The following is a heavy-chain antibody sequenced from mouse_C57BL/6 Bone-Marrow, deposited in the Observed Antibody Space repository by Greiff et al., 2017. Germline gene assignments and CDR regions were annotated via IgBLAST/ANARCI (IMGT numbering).Heavy chain of an antibody. CDR1: GYSITSGYY. J-gene: IGHJ1*03. Sequence: EVQLQESGPGLVKPSQSLSLTCSVTGYSITSGYYWNWIRQFPGNKLEWMGYISYDGSNNYNPSLKNRISITRDTSKNQFFLKLNSVTTEETATYYCARFDVWGTGTTVTVSS. CDR2: ISYDGSN. V-gene: IGHV3-6*01. CDR3: ARFDV.